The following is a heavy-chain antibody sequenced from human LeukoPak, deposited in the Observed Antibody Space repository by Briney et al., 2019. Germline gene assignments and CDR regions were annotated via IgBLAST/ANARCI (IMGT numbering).Heavy chain of an antibody. J-gene: IGHJ4*02. Sequence: SETLSLTCAVYGGSFSGYYWSWIRQPPGKGLEWIGEINHSGSTNYNPSLKSRVTISVDTSKNQFSLKLSSVTAADTAVYYCARHDNDYVWGSYRTGYYFDYWGQGTLVTVSS. CDR2: INHSGST. V-gene: IGHV4-34*01. CDR3: ARHDNDYVWGSYRTGYYFDY. CDR1: GGSFSGYY. D-gene: IGHD3-16*02.